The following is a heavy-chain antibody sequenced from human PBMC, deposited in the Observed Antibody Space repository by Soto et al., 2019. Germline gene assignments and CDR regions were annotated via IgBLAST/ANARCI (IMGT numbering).Heavy chain of an antibody. CDR3: ARRPSVGYCITTACPKPFYYYAMDV. CDR1: GGTFTNYA. D-gene: IGHD2-15*01. J-gene: IGHJ6*02. CDR2: IIPIFGTP. V-gene: IGHV1-69*05. Sequence: QVQLVQSGAEVKKPGSSLKVSCKASGGTFTNYAFSWVRQAPGQGPEWMGGIIPIFGTPDYAQKFQGRVIITPDESTRTVSMVLNSLRSDDTAVYYCARRPSVGYCITTACPKPFYYYAMDVWGQATTVTVSS.